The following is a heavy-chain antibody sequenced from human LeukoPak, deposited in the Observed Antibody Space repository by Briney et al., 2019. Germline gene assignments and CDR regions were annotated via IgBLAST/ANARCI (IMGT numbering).Heavy chain of an antibody. D-gene: IGHD1-26*01. CDR3: ARDRRRKERSGSYY. CDR1: GFTFSSYW. Sequence: GGSLRLSCAASGFTFSSYWMSWVRQAPGKGLEWVANIKQDGSEKYYVDSVKGRFTISRDNAKNSLYLQMNSLRAEDTAVYYCARDRRRKERSGSYYWGQGTLVTASS. J-gene: IGHJ4*02. V-gene: IGHV3-7*01. CDR2: IKQDGSEK.